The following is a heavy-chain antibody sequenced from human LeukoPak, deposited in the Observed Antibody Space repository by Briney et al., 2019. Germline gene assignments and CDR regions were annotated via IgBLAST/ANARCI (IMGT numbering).Heavy chain of an antibody. D-gene: IGHD6-19*01. CDR2: ITGSGALT. V-gene: IGHV3-23*01. CDR3: ARRSGIAVAGAFDY. CDR1: GFTLSNYA. J-gene: IGHJ4*02. Sequence: GGSLRLSCAASGFTLSNYAMTWVRQAPGKGLEWVSSITGSGALTYYADSVKGRFTISRDNSKNTLYLQMNSLRAEDTAVYYCARRSGIAVAGAFDYWGQGTLVTVSS.